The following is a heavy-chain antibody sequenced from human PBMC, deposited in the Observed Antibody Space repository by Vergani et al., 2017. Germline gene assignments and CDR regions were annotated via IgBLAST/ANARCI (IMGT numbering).Heavy chain of an antibody. V-gene: IGHV4-34*01. CDR2: IYYSGST. D-gene: IGHD2-21*01. J-gene: IGHJ4*02. Sequence: QVQLQQWGAGLLKPSETLSLTCAVYGGSFSGYYWSWIRQPPGKGLEWIGYIYYSGSTYYNPSLKSRVTISVDTSKNQFSLKLSSVTAADPAVYYCASHSDESDFDYWGQGTLVTVSS. CDR3: ASHSDESDFDY. CDR1: GGSFSGYY.